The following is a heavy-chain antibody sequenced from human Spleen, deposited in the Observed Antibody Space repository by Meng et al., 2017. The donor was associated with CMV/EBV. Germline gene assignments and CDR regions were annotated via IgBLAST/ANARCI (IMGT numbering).Heavy chain of an antibody. V-gene: IGHV4-39*07. CDR2: IYYSGST. CDR3: ARTGGTPLPRVRCWFDP. D-gene: IGHD3-16*01. J-gene: IGHJ5*02. Sequence: QLQLQESGPGLVKPSEXLSLTCTVSGGSISSSSYYWGWIRQPPGKGLEWIGSIYYSGSTYYNPSLKSRVTISVDTSKNQFSLKLSSVTAADTAVYYCARTGGTPLPRVRCWFDPWGQGTLVTVSS. CDR1: GGSISSSSYY.